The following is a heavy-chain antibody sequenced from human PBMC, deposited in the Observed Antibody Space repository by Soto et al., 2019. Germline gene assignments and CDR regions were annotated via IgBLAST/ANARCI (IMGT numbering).Heavy chain of an antibody. CDR1: RDTFTSYY. CDR3: ARGNYDILTGYWANWFDP. J-gene: IGHJ5*02. D-gene: IGHD3-9*01. V-gene: IGHV1-2*02. Sequence: ASVKVSCKAPRDTFTSYYINWVRQAPGQGLEWMGWINPNSGGTNYAQKFQGRVTMTRDTSISTAYMELSRLRSDDTAVYYCARGNYDILTGYWANWFDPWGQGTLVTVSS. CDR2: INPNSGGT.